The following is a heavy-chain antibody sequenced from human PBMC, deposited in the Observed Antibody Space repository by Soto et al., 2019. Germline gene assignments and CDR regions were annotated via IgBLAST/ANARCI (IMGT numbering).Heavy chain of an antibody. CDR2: IYFSGSS. J-gene: IGHJ3*02. CDR1: GGSIASGDSY. Sequence: QVQLEESGPGLVKPSQTLSLTCTVSGGSIASGDSYWSWIRQSPGQGLEWIGFIYFSGSSYHRASLESRLAISIDLSKNQFSLNLTSVTAADTAVYYCARVPIVGVTGHGGFNIWGQGPPVIVSS. V-gene: IGHV4-30-4*01. D-gene: IGHD1-26*01. CDR3: ARVPIVGVTGHGGFNI.